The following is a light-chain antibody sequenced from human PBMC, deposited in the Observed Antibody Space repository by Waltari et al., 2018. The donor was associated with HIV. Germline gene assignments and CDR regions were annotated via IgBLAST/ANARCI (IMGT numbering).Light chain of an antibody. CDR1: GSNIGAGYD. CDR3: QSYDSSLSAWV. Sequence: QPVLTQPPSVSGAPGLGVTVSCTGSGSNIGAGYDVHWYQQLPGTAPKLLIYVNIKRPAGVPDRFAAAKSGTSSSLSITGLQPEDEADYDCQSYDSSLSAWVVGGGTKLTVL. V-gene: IGLV1-40*01. J-gene: IGLJ3*02. CDR2: VNI.